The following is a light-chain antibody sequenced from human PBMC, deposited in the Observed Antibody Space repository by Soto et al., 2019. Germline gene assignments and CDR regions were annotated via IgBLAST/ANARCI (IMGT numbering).Light chain of an antibody. CDR2: DAS. J-gene: IGKJ5*01. V-gene: IGKV3-11*01. Sequence: EIVLTQSPATLSLSPGERATLSCRASQSVSSYLAWYQQTPGQAPRLLIYDASNRATGIPARFSGSGSVTDFTPTISSLQPEDFAVYYCQQRSNWPITFGQGTRLEIK. CDR3: QQRSNWPIT. CDR1: QSVSSY.